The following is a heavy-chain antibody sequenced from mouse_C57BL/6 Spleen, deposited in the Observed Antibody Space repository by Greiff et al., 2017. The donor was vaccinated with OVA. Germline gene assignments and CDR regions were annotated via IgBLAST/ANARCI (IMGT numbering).Heavy chain of an antibody. CDR3: ARGGNQGFAY. V-gene: IGHV1-55*01. J-gene: IGHJ3*01. D-gene: IGHD2-1*01. Sequence: VHVKQPGAELVKPGASVKMSCKASGYTFTSYWITWVKQRPGQGLEWIGDIYPGSGSTNYNEKFKSKATLTVDTSSSTAYMQLSSLTSEDSAVYYCARGGNQGFAYWGQGTLVTVSA. CDR1: GYTFTSYW. CDR2: IYPGSGST.